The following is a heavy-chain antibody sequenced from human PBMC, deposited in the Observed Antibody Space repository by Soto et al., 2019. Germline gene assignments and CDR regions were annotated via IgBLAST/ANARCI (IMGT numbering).Heavy chain of an antibody. Sequence: PGGSLRLSCAASGFTFDDYTMHWVRQAPGKGLEWVSLISWDGGSTYYADSVKGRFTISRDNSKNSLYLQMNSLRTEDTALYYCSKDMVPANCIASRSYRYRMYVPARRTTVTVSS. CDR2: ISWDGGST. D-gene: IGHD6-13*01. CDR3: SKDMVPANCIASRSYRYRMYV. CDR1: GFTFDDYT. V-gene: IGHV3-43*01. J-gene: IGHJ6*02.